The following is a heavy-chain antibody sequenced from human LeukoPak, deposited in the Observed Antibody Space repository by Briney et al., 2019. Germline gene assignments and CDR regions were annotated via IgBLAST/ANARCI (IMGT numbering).Heavy chain of an antibody. J-gene: IGHJ4*02. D-gene: IGHD1-26*01. CDR2: INPNRGGT. V-gene: IGHV1-2*02. Sequence: ASVKVSGKASGYTFTGYYMHWVRQAPGQGLEWMGWINPNRGGTNYAQKFQGRITMTRDTSISTAYMELSRLRSDDTAVYYCARLRIVGATPLPPIDYWGQGTLVTVSS. CDR3: ARLRIVGATPLPPIDY. CDR1: GYTFTGYY.